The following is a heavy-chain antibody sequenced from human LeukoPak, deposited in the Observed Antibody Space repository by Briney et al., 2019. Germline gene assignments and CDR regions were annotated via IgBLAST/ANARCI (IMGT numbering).Heavy chain of an antibody. Sequence: ASVKVSCTASGYTFTSYYMHWVRQAPGQGLEWMGIINPSGGSTSYAQKFQGRVTMTRDTSTSTVYMELSSLRSEDTAVYYCARDLSQCSGGSCYAGNWFDPWGQGTLVTVSS. D-gene: IGHD2-15*01. CDR2: INPSGGST. J-gene: IGHJ5*02. CDR3: ARDLSQCSGGSCYAGNWFDP. V-gene: IGHV1-46*01. CDR1: GYTFTSYY.